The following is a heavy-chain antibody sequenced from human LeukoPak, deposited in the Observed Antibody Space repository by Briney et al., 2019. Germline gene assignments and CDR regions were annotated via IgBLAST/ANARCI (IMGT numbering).Heavy chain of an antibody. J-gene: IGHJ4*02. CDR1: GYTFTSYG. Sequence: ASVKVSCKASGYTFTSYGISWVRQAPGQGLEWMGIINPSGGSTSYAQKFQGRVTMTRDTSTSTVYMELSSLRPEDTAVYYCARAYDFPDYWGQGTLVTVSS. V-gene: IGHV1-46*01. D-gene: IGHD3-3*01. CDR3: ARAYDFPDY. CDR2: INPSGGST.